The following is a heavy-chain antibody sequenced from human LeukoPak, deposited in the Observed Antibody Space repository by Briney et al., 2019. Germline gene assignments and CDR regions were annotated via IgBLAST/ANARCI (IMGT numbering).Heavy chain of an antibody. J-gene: IGHJ2*01. Sequence: ASVKVSCKASGYTFIRNHIHWVRQAPGQGLEGMGIINPSGGSTTYAQKFQGRVTMTRDTSTSTVYMELSSLRSEDTAVYYCARLHDYYWYFDLWGRGTLVTVSS. CDR3: ARLHDYYWYFDL. CDR1: GYTFIRNH. D-gene: IGHD5-12*01. V-gene: IGHV1-46*01. CDR2: INPSGGST.